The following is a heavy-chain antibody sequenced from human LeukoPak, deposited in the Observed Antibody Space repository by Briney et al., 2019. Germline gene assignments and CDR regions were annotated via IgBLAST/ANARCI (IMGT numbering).Heavy chain of an antibody. Sequence: PGGSLRLSCAASGFTFSSYSMNWVRQAPGKGLEWVSSISSSSSYIYYADSVKGRFTISRDNAKNSLYLQMNSLRSDDTAVYYCARDQSVVTVPTGKVYRGQGTLVTVSS. CDR3: ARDQSVVTVPTGKVY. D-gene: IGHD2-2*01. J-gene: IGHJ4*02. CDR2: ISSSSSYI. V-gene: IGHV3-21*04. CDR1: GFTFSSYS.